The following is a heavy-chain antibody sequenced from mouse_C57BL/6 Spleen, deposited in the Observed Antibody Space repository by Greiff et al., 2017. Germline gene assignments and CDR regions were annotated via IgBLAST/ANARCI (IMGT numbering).Heavy chain of an antibody. CDR3: ARRANYYGSSYYFDY. CDR2: IDPSDSYT. V-gene: IGHV1-69*01. Sequence: VQLQQPGAELVMPGASVKLSCKASGYTFTSYWMHWVKQRPGQGLEWIGEIDPSDSYTNYNQKFKGKSTLTVDKSSSTAYMQLSSLTSEDSAVYYCARRANYYGSSYYFDYWGQGTTLTVSS. CDR1: GYTFTSYW. D-gene: IGHD1-1*01. J-gene: IGHJ2*01.